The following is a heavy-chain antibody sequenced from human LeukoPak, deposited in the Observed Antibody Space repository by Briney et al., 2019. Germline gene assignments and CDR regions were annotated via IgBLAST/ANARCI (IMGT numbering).Heavy chain of an antibody. Sequence: ASVKVSCKASGYTFTSYDINWVRQATGQGLEWMGWMNPNSGNTGYAQKFQGRVTMTRNTSISTAYMELSSLRSEDTAVYYCARGEVNHRQWLVPRKYYMDVWGKGTTVTVSS. J-gene: IGHJ6*03. V-gene: IGHV1-8*01. CDR2: MNPNSGNT. D-gene: IGHD6-19*01. CDR3: ARGEVNHRQWLVPRKYYMDV. CDR1: GYTFTSYD.